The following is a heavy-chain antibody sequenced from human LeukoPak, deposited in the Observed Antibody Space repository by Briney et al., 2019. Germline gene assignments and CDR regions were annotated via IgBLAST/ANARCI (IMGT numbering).Heavy chain of an antibody. CDR2: IYTSGST. Sequence: PSETLSLTCTVSGGSISSYYWSWIRQPPGKGLEWIGYIYTSGSTNYNPSLKSRVTISVDTSKNQFSLKLSSVTAADTAVYYCARGTSHSNPLDYWGQGTLVTVSS. V-gene: IGHV4-4*09. CDR1: GGSISSYY. D-gene: IGHD2-2*01. CDR3: ARGTSHSNPLDY. J-gene: IGHJ4*02.